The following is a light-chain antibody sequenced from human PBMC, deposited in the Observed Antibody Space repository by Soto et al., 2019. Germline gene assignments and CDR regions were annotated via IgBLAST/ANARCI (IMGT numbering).Light chain of an antibody. J-gene: IGLJ3*02. Sequence: QSVLTQPPSVSAAPGQKVTISCSRSSSNIGSSHVSWYQQPPGTAPKLLIYDNDNRPSGIPDRFSGSRSGTSAHLAITGLQTGDYADYYCGTWDNSLSVVVFGAGTKVTGL. CDR2: DND. CDR3: GTWDNSLSVVV. V-gene: IGLV1-51*01. CDR1: SSNIGSSH.